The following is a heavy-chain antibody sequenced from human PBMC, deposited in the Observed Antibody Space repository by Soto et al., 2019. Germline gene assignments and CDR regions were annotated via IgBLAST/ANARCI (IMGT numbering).Heavy chain of an antibody. CDR2: IYYSGST. Sequence: QVQLQESGPGLVKPSETLSLTCTVSGGSISSYYWSWIRQPPGKGLEWIRYIYYSGSTNYNPSLKSRVTISVDTSKNQFSLKLSSVTAADTAVYYCARLHNWNYGGGYGIDPWGQGTLVTVSS. CDR3: ARLHNWNYGGGYGIDP. V-gene: IGHV4-59*08. J-gene: IGHJ5*02. D-gene: IGHD1-7*01. CDR1: GGSISSYY.